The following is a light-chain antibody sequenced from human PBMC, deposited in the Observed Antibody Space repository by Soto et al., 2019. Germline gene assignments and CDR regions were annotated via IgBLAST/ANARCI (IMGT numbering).Light chain of an antibody. V-gene: IGKV1-39*01. J-gene: IGKJ1*01. CDR3: QQSDSLPPT. Sequence: DIQMTQSPSFLSASVQGRVSITCRASQSVTNYLNWYQQKPGKAPKLLIFAASSLQSGVPSRFSGSGSGTDFTLTVTNLQPEDFATYYCQQSDSLPPTFGQGAKVDIK. CDR1: QSVTNY. CDR2: AAS.